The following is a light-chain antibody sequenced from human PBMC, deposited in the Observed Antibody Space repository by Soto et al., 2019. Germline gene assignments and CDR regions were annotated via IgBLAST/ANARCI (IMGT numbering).Light chain of an antibody. Sequence: DIQMTQSPSTLSASIGDRVTITCRASQSISSWLAWYQQKPGKAPNLLIYDASSLESGVPSRLSGSGSGTEFTLTISSLQPDDFATYYCQQYNRYPTFGQGTKVDIK. CDR3: QQYNRYPT. CDR2: DAS. CDR1: QSISSW. J-gene: IGKJ1*01. V-gene: IGKV1-5*01.